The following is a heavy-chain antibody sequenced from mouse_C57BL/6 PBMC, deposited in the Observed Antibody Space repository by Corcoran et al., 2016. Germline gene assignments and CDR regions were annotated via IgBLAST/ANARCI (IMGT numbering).Heavy chain of an antibody. V-gene: IGHV1-39*01. CDR3: ARGPYDYDYWYFDV. CDR2: LNPNYGTT. Sequence: DFQLQQSGPELVKPGASVKISCKASGYSFTDYNMNWVKQINGKSLEWIGVLNPNYGTTSYNQKFKGKATLTLDQSSSTAYMQLNSLTSEDSAVYYYARGPYDYDYWYFDVGGTGTTVTLSS. D-gene: IGHD2-4*01. J-gene: IGHJ1*03. CDR1: GYSFTDYN.